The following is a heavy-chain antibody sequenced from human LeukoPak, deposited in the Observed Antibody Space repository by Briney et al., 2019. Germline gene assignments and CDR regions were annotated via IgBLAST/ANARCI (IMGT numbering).Heavy chain of an antibody. CDR3: AKRADYGGNSYDY. D-gene: IGHD4-23*01. Sequence: GGSLRLSCAASGFMFDDYGMSWVRQAPGKGLEWVSGINWNGGRTGYADSVKGRFTISRDNAKNSLYLQMNSLRAEDTAVYYCAKRADYGGNSYDYWGQGTLVTVSS. CDR1: GFMFDDYG. V-gene: IGHV3-20*04. J-gene: IGHJ4*02. CDR2: INWNGGRT.